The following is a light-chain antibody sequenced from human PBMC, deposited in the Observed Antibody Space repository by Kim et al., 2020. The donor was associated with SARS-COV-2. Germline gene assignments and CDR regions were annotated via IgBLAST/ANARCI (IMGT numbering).Light chain of an antibody. Sequence: APGRTARLTCGGSNIGINSVHWYQQKPGQAPVLVIYYDRDRPSGIPERFSGSNSGNTATLTISRVEAGDEADYYCQVWDRSSDHYVFGSATKVTVL. CDR2: YDR. J-gene: IGLJ1*01. V-gene: IGLV3-21*04. CDR3: QVWDRSSDHYV. CDR1: NIGINS.